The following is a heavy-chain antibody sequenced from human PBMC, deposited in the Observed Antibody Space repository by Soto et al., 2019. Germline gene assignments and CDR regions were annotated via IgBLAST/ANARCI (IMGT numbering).Heavy chain of an antibody. CDR1: GFTFGSYA. CDR3: ARDVGPAVTTPYDY. V-gene: IGHV3-30-3*01. D-gene: IGHD4-17*01. Sequence: GGSLRLSCAASGFTFGSYAMHWVRQAPGKGLEWVAGISYDGSIKYYGDSVKGRFSVSRDNSKNTLYLQMNSLRPEDTAVNYCARDVGPAVTTPYDYWGQGTLVTVSS. CDR2: ISYDGSIK. J-gene: IGHJ4*02.